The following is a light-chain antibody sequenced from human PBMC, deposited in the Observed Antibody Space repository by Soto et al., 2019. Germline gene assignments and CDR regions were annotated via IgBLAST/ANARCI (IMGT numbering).Light chain of an antibody. Sequence: QSVLTQPPSVSGAPGQRVTISCTGNSSNIGAGFDVHWYQQLPGTAPKFVIYGNSNRPSGVPDRFSGSKSGTSASLAITGLQAEDEADYYCQSYDSSLSADVFGAGTKLTVL. CDR3: QSYDSSLSADV. CDR2: GNS. V-gene: IGLV1-40*01. CDR1: SSNIGAGFD. J-gene: IGLJ1*01.